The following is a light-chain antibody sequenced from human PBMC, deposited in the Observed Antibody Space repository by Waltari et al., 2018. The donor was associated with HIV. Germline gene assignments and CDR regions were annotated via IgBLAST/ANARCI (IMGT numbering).Light chain of an antibody. Sequence: QSALTQPASVSGSPGTSIPISCTGTSSDIATYNYVPCYDQHPGTAPTLMIYDISNRPSGVSNRFSGSKSGNTASLTISGLQAEDEADYYCSSYTSSSTPVVFGGGTKLTVL. CDR1: SSDIATYNY. J-gene: IGLJ2*01. V-gene: IGLV2-14*01. CDR2: DIS. CDR3: SSYTSSSTPVV.